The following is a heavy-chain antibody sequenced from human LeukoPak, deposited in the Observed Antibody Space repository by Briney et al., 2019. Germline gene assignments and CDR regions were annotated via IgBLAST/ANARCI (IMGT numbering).Heavy chain of an antibody. D-gene: IGHD6-6*01. CDR1: GFTFSSYA. CDR3: AKVAAARLSAFDI. CDR2: ISGSGGST. J-gene: IGHJ3*02. V-gene: IGHV3-23*01. Sequence: GGSLRLSCAASGFTFSSYAMHWVRQAPGKGLEWVSAISGSGGSTYYADSVKGRFTISRDNSKNTLYLQMDSLRAEDTAVYYCAKVAAARLSAFDIWGQGTMVTVSS.